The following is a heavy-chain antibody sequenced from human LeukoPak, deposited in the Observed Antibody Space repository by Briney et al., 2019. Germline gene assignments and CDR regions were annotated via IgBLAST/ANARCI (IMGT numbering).Heavy chain of an antibody. CDR2: IYGGGST. Sequence: LPGGSLRLSCVASGFSVSSNYMSWVRQAPGKGLEWVSVIYGGGSTNYADSVKGRFTISRDNSKNTLYLQMTSLRAEDTAVYFCAKVHTSSWSHWGQGTLVTVSS. V-gene: IGHV3-53*01. CDR3: AKVHTSSWSH. J-gene: IGHJ4*02. CDR1: GFSVSSNY. D-gene: IGHD2-2*01.